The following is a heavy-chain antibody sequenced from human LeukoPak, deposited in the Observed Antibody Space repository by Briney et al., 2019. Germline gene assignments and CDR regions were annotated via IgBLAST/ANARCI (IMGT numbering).Heavy chain of an antibody. CDR2: ISAYNGNT. V-gene: IGHV1-18*01. Sequence: ASVKGSCKASGYTFTSYGINWVRQAPGQGLEWMGWISAYNGNTNYAQKLQGRVTMTTDTSTSTAYMELRSLRSDDTAVYYCARVRGSGRPTTFFDYWGQGTLVTVSS. CDR1: GYTFTSYG. J-gene: IGHJ4*02. CDR3: ARVRGSGRPTTFFDY. D-gene: IGHD3-16*01.